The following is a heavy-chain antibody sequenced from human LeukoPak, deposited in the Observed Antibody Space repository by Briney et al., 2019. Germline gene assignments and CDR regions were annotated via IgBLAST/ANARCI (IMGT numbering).Heavy chain of an antibody. CDR2: IYYTGST. D-gene: IGHD1-1*01. V-gene: IGHV4-59*12. J-gene: IGHJ4*02. CDR1: SGSISNYY. Sequence: SETLSLTCTVSSGSISNYYWSWIRQSPGKGLEWIGYIYYTGSTNYNPSLKNRVTILVDTSNNQFSLKLSSVTAADTAVYYCAREAPGYDYWGQGTLVTVSS. CDR3: AREAPGYDY.